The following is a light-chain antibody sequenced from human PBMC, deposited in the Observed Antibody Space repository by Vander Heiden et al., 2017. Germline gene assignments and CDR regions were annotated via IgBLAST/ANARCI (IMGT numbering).Light chain of an antibody. CDR3: QRYGPSIT. V-gene: IGKV3-20*01. CDR1: QSVRTTL. J-gene: IGKJ4*01. Sequence: DIVLTQSPDTLSLSPGERATLSCRASQSVRTTLLAWYQQKPGQAPRLLIYSTSSRANGIPDSFSGSGSGTDFTLTSNRPEPEDSAVYYWQRYGPSITFGGGTKVEIK. CDR2: STS.